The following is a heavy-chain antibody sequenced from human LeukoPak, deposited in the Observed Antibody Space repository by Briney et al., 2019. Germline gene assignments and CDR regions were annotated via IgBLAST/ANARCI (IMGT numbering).Heavy chain of an antibody. Sequence: ETLSLTCTVSGGSISSYYWSWIRQPPGKGLEWIGYIYYSGSTNYNPSLKSRVTISVDTSKNQFSLELSSVTAADTAVYYCASSSYSSGWYGPGYYYYMDVWGKGTTVTVSS. D-gene: IGHD6-19*01. V-gene: IGHV4-59*01. CDR2: IYYSGST. CDR1: GGSISSYY. CDR3: ASSSYSSGWYGPGYYYYMDV. J-gene: IGHJ6*03.